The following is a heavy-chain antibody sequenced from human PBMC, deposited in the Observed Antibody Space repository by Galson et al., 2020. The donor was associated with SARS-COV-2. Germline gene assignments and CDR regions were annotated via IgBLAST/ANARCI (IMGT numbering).Heavy chain of an antibody. CDR1: GFTFSSYA. Sequence: GESLKISCAVSGFTFSSYAMHWVRQAPGKGLEWVSVMSNDGDSTYYADSVKGRFTISRDTSKNTVYLQMNSVRGEDTAIYYSANAGAVSDYGFLPDWLDHWGLGTLVTVSS. J-gene: IGHJ5*02. CDR2: MSNDGDST. D-gene: IGHD3-9*01. V-gene: IGHV3-23*01. CDR3: ANAGAVSDYGFLPDWLDH.